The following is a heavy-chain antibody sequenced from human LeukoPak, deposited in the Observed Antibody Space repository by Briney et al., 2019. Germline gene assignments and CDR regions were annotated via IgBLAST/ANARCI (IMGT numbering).Heavy chain of an antibody. D-gene: IGHD4-17*01. CDR2: ISGSGVST. Sequence: GGSLRLSCAASGFTFSSYAMSWVRQAPGKGLEWVSAISGSGVSTYYADSSKGRFTISRDNSKNTLYPKMNSVRAEDTAVYYCATTYGDYVFDYWGQGTLVTVSS. J-gene: IGHJ4*02. CDR3: ATTYGDYVFDY. V-gene: IGHV3-23*01. CDR1: GFTFSSYA.